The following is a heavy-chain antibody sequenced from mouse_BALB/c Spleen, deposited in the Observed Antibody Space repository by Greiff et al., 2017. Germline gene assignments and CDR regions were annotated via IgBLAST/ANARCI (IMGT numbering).Heavy chain of an antibody. CDR3: ARKEAYSSNYWYFDV. J-gene: IGHJ1*01. V-gene: IGHV1-9*01. D-gene: IGHD2-5*01. Sequence: QVQLQQSGAELMKPGASVKISCKATGYTFSSYWIEWVKQRPGHGLEWIGEILPGSGSTNYNEKFKGKATFTADTSSNTAYMQLSSLTSEDSAVYDYARKEAYSSNYWYFDVWGAGTTVTVSS. CDR1: GYTFSSYW. CDR2: ILPGSGST.